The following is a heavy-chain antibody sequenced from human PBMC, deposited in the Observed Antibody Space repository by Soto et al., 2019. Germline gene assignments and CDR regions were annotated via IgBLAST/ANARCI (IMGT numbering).Heavy chain of an antibody. J-gene: IGHJ5*02. D-gene: IGHD6-6*01. CDR3: ARERTVQNWFDP. Sequence: PSETLSLTCTVSGGSINSGGYYWSWIRQHPGKGLEWIGYIYYSGSTYYNPSLKSRVTISVDTSKNQFSLKLSSVTAADTAVYYCARERTVQNWFDPWGQGTLVTVSS. V-gene: IGHV4-31*03. CDR1: GGSINSGGYY. CDR2: IYYSGST.